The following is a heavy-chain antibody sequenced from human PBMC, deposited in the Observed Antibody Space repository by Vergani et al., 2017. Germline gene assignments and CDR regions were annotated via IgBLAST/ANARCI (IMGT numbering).Heavy chain of an antibody. V-gene: IGHV3-9*01. CDR3: AKXIQPYYDYVWGSYRSGSGFDY. Sequence: EVQLVESGGGLVQPGRSLRLSCAASGFTFDDYAMHWVRQAPGKGLEWVSGISWNSGSIGYADSVKGRFTISRDNAKNSLYLQMNSLRAEDTALYYCAKXIQPYYDYVWGSYRSGSGFDYWGQGTLVTVSS. CDR1: GFTFDDYA. D-gene: IGHD3-16*02. J-gene: IGHJ4*02. CDR2: ISWNSGSI.